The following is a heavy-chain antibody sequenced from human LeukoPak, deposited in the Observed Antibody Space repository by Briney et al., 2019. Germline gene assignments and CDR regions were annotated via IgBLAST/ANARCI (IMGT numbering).Heavy chain of an antibody. J-gene: IGHJ4*01. V-gene: IGHV3-7*01. CDR3: VRDVSSGWAFDY. Sequence: GGSLTLSCSASGFTFNKYWMSWIRQLPGQGLKWVANVNQDGTQKYYVDSVKGRFTNSRDNARNLLYLQMNSLRAEDTAVYYCVRDVSSGWAFDYWGHGTLVTVSS. CDR1: GFTFNKYW. D-gene: IGHD6-19*01. CDR2: VNQDGTQK.